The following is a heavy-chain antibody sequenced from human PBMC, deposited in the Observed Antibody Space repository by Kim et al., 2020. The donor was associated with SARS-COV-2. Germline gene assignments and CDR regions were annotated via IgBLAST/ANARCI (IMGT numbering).Heavy chain of an antibody. Sequence: ASVKVSCKASGYTFTSYGISWVRQAPGQGLEWMGRISAYNGNTNYAQKLQGRVTMTTDTSTSTAYMELRSLRSDDTAVYYCAGAGRWEYSYGLEYWGQGTLVTVSS. D-gene: IGHD5-18*01. CDR2: ISAYNGNT. J-gene: IGHJ4*02. V-gene: IGHV1-18*04. CDR1: GYTFTSYG. CDR3: AGAGRWEYSYGLEY.